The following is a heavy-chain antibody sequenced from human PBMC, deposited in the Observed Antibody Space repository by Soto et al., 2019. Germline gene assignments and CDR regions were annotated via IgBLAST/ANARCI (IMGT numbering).Heavy chain of an antibody. CDR2: ISYDGSNK. CDR1: GFTFSSYG. V-gene: IGHV3-30*18. Sequence: GGSLRLSCAASGFTFSSYGMHWVRQAPGKGLEWVAVISYDGSNKYYADSVKGRFTISRDNSKNTLYLQMNSLRAEDTAVYYCAKETSLYYYGLDVWGQGTTVTVSS. J-gene: IGHJ6*02. D-gene: IGHD2-2*01. CDR3: AKETSLYYYGLDV.